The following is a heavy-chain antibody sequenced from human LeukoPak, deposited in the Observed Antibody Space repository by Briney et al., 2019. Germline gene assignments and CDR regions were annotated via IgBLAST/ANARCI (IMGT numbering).Heavy chain of an antibody. D-gene: IGHD3-3*01. CDR2: ISGSGGST. CDR3: AKRSGYDFWSGFDP. CDR1: GFTFSKYA. J-gene: IGHJ5*02. V-gene: IGHV3-23*01. Sequence: GGSLRLSCAASGFTFSKYAMNWVRQAPGKGLEWVSSISGSGGSTNYADSVKGRFTVPRDNSKNTLYLQMSSLRAEDTALYYCAKRSGYDFWSGFDPWGQGTLVIVSS.